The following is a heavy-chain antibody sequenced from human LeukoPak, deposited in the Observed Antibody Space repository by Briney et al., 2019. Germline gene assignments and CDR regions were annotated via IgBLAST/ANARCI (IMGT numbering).Heavy chain of an antibody. V-gene: IGHV4-39*01. CDR3: ATWITMIVVVTSY. CDR2: IYYSGST. CDR1: GVSISSSSYY. Sequence: PSETLSLTCTVSGVSISSSSYYWGWIRQPPGKGLEWIGSIYYSGSTYYNPSLKSRVTISVDTSKNQFSLKLSSVTAADTAVYYCATWITMIVVVTSYWGQGTLVTVSS. D-gene: IGHD3-22*01. J-gene: IGHJ4*02.